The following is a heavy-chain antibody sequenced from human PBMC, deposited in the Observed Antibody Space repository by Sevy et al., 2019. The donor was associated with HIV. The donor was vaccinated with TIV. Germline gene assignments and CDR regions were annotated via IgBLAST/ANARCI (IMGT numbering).Heavy chain of an antibody. CDR2: MNPNSGNT. Sequence: VKVSCKASGYTFTSYDINWVRQATGQGLEWMGWMNPNSGNTGYAQKFQGRVTITRNTSISTAYMELSSLRSEDTAVYYCARASTYYYDAFDIWGQGTMVTVSS. V-gene: IGHV1-8*03. CDR3: ARASTYYYDAFDI. D-gene: IGHD3-10*01. CDR1: GYTFTSYD. J-gene: IGHJ3*02.